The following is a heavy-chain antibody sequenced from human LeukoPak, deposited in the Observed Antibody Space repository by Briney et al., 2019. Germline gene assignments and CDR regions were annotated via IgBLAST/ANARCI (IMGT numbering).Heavy chain of an antibody. CDR3: ARVWRYCSSTSCYEDLDAFDI. D-gene: IGHD2-2*01. CDR1: GYTFTGYY. Sequence: ASVKVSCKASGYTFTGYYMHWVRQAPGQGLEWMGWINPNSGGTNYAQKFQGRVTMTRDTSISTAYMELSRLRSDDTAVYYCARVWRYCSSTSCYEDLDAFDIWGQGTMVTVSS. V-gene: IGHV1-2*02. CDR2: INPNSGGT. J-gene: IGHJ3*02.